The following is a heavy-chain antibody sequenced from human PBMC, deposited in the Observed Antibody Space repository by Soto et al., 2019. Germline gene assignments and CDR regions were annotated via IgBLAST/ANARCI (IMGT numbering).Heavy chain of an antibody. CDR2: ISAYNGNT. CDR3: ARATSGWPPYYGMDV. V-gene: IGHV1-18*01. Sequence: GASVKVSCKASGYTFTSYGISWVRQAPGQGLEWMGWISAYNGNTNYAQKLQGRVTMTTDTSTSTAYMELRSLRSDDTAVYYCARATSGWPPYYGMDVWGQGTTVTVSS. J-gene: IGHJ6*02. D-gene: IGHD3-3*01. CDR1: GYTFTSYG.